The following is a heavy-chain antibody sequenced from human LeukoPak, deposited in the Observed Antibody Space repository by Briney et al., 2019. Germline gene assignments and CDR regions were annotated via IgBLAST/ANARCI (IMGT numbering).Heavy chain of an antibody. D-gene: IGHD3-16*01. CDR3: ARGRYGWLPFDY. CDR2: IYHSGST. Sequence: SETLSLTCTVSGGSISSGGYYWSWIRQPPGKGLEWIGYIYHSGSTYYNPSLKSRVTISVDTSKNQFSLKLSSVTAADTAVYYCARGRYGWLPFDYWGQGTLVTVSS. J-gene: IGHJ4*02. CDR1: GGSISSGGYY. V-gene: IGHV4-61*08.